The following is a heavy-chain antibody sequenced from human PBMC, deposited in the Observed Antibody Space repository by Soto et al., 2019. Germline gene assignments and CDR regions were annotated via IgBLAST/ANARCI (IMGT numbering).Heavy chain of an antibody. CDR3: TRGVEMATIFAFDI. CDR1: GFTFGDYA. J-gene: IGHJ3*02. D-gene: IGHD5-12*01. CDR2: IRSKAYGGTT. V-gene: IGHV3-49*04. Sequence: GGSLRLSCTASGFTFGDYAMSWVRQAPGKGLEWVGFIRSKAYGGTTEYAASVKGRFTISRDDSKSIAYLQMNSLKTEDTAVYYCTRGVEMATIFAFDIWGQGTMVTVSS.